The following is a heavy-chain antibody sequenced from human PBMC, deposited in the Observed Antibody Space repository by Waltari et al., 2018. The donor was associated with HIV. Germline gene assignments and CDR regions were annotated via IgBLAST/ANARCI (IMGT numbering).Heavy chain of an antibody. Sequence: QLQLQESGPGLVKPSETLSLTCTVSGGSISSSSYYWGWIRQPPGKGLDWIGSIYYSGSTYYNPSLKSRVTISVDTSKNQLSLKLSSVTAADTAVYYCASHAINYDILTGYRVEWRFDYWGQGTLVTVSS. V-gene: IGHV4-39*01. J-gene: IGHJ4*02. CDR3: ASHAINYDILTGYRVEWRFDY. CDR1: GGSISSSSYY. CDR2: IYYSGST. D-gene: IGHD3-9*01.